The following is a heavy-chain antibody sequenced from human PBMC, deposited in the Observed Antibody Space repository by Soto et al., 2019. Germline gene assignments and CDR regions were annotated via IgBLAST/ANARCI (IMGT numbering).Heavy chain of an antibody. Sequence: SETLSLTCAVYGGSFSGYYWSWIRQPPGKGLEWIGEINHSGSTNYNPSLKSRATISVDTSKNQFSLKLSSVTAADTAVYYCARGSSFYGSGSYFSYWGQGTLVTVSS. CDR1: GGSFSGYY. J-gene: IGHJ4*02. D-gene: IGHD3-10*01. CDR3: ARGSSFYGSGSYFSY. V-gene: IGHV4-34*01. CDR2: INHSGST.